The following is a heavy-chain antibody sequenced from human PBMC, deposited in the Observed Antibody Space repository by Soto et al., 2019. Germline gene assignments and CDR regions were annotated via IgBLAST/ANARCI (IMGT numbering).Heavy chain of an antibody. CDR3: AKSLSASPNYFFDY. CDR2: ISGSGGLT. CDR1: GFPFSSYA. Sequence: EMQLLVSGGGLVQPGGSLRLSCAASGFPFSSYAMSWVRQAPGKGLEWVSGISGSGGLTYYADSVKGRFTISRDNSKNTLYLQMNILIADYTAVYYCAKSLSASPNYFFDYWGQGTLVSVSS. J-gene: IGHJ4*02. V-gene: IGHV3-23*01.